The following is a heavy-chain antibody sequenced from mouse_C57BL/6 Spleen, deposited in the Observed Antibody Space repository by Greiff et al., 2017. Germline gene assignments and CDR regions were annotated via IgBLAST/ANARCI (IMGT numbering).Heavy chain of an antibody. CDR1: GYSITSGYY. CDR2: ISYDGSN. Sequence: EVKLQESGPGLVKPSQSLSLTCSVTGYSITSGYYWNWIRQFPGNKLEWMGYISYDGSNNYNPSLKNRISITRDTSKNQLFLKLNSVTTEDTATYYCERGGDYYAMDYWGQGTSVTVSS. CDR3: ERGGDYYAMDY. V-gene: IGHV3-6*01. J-gene: IGHJ4*01.